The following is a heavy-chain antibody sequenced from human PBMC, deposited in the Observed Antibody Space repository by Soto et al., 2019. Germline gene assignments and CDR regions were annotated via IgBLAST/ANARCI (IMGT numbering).Heavy chain of an antibody. J-gene: IGHJ2*01. CDR2: ISGGGDRT. V-gene: IGHV3-23*01. Sequence: EVQLLESGGGLVQPGGSLRLPCVGSGFTFISYAMNWVRQAPGKGLEWVSGISGGGDRTFDADSVKGRFTISRDNSKNTVNLQMNSLRADDTAVYYCARKVLGSTSRPDYWYFDLWGRGTLVTVSS. CDR3: ARKVLGSTSRPDYWYFDL. D-gene: IGHD3-16*01. CDR1: GFTFISYA.